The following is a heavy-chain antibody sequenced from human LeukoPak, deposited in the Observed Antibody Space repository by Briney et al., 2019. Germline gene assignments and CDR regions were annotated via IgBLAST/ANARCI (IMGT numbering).Heavy chain of an antibody. CDR3: ARLKKVVPASLTNYYYYYMDV. V-gene: IGHV4-34*01. CDR2: INHSGST. J-gene: IGHJ6*03. D-gene: IGHD2-2*01. CDR1: GFTFSSYA. Sequence: GSLRLSCAASGFTFSSYAMSWIRQPPGKGLEWIGEINHSGSTNYNPSLKSRVTISVDTSKNQFSLKLSSATAADTAVYYCARLKKVVPASLTNYYYYYMDVWGKGTTVTISS.